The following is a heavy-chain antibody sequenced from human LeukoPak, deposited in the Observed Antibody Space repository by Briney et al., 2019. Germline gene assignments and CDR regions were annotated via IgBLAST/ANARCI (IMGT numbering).Heavy chain of an antibody. CDR3: AREGITMIVVVTPYYYYMDV. CDR2: INPNSGGT. D-gene: IGHD3-22*01. Sequence: ASVKVSCKASGYTFTGYYMHWVRQAPGQGLEWMGWINPNSGGTNYAQKFQGRVTMTRDTSISTAYMELSRLRSDDTAVYYCAREGITMIVVVTPYYYYMDVWGKGTTVTISS. V-gene: IGHV1-2*02. J-gene: IGHJ6*03. CDR1: GYTFTGYY.